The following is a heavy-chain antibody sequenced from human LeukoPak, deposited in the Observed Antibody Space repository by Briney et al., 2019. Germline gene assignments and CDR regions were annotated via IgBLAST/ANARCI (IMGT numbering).Heavy chain of an antibody. CDR3: ARERYFDY. CDR1: GFTFSSYA. J-gene: IGHJ4*02. V-gene: IGHV3-23*01. Sequence: GGSLRLSCAASGFTFSSYAMSWVRQAPGKGLEWVSTISGGGRSTDYADSVKGQFTISRDNSKNTLYLQMDSLRAEDTAVYYCARERYFDYWGQGTLVTVSP. CDR2: ISGGGRST.